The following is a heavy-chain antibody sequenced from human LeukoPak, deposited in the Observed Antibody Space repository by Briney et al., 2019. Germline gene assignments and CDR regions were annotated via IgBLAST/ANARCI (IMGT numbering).Heavy chain of an antibody. CDR2: INYNGGT. J-gene: IGHJ3*02. CDR1: GGSLCSYY. V-gene: IGHV4-59*01. D-gene: IGHD3-22*01. Sequence: SESLSLTCTRSGGSLCSYYWSWVRQTPGKRLEWIASINYNGGTTFNPSLQSRVTISLDTSKNYFSLQLRSVTAADTAVYYCARLVDYDNSGDPDSFDIWGQGTMVTVSS. CDR3: ARLVDYDNSGDPDSFDI.